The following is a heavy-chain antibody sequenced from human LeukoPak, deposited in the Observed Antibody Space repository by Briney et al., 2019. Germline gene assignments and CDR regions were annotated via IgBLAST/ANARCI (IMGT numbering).Heavy chain of an antibody. CDR3: AKAPVTSCRGAYCYPFDS. Sequence: PGRSLRLSCAASGFTFSRYAMHWVRQAPGKGLEWVAVISYDGSNKYYADSVKGRFTISRDNSKNTLYLQMNSLRAEDAAVYFCAKAPVTSCRGAYCYPFDSWGQGTLVTVSS. D-gene: IGHD2-21*01. J-gene: IGHJ4*02. V-gene: IGHV3-30*04. CDR1: GFTFSRYA. CDR2: ISYDGSNK.